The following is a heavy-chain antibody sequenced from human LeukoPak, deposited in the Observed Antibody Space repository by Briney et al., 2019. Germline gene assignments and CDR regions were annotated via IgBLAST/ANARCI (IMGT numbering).Heavy chain of an antibody. CDR2: ISGSGGST. D-gene: IGHD3-10*01. CDR3: AKDKVLWFGESSDGMDV. CDR1: GVTFSSYA. V-gene: IGHV3-23*01. J-gene: IGHJ6*04. Sequence: PGGSLRLSCAASGVTFSSYAMSWVRQAPGKGLEWVSAISGSGGSTYYADSVKGRFTISRDNSKNTLYLQMNSLRAEDTAVYYCAKDKVLWFGESSDGMDVWGKGTTATVSS.